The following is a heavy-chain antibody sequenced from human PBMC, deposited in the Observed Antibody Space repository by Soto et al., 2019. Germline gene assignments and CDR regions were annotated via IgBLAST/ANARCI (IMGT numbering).Heavy chain of an antibody. CDR1: GGSISSYY. Sequence: SETLSLTCTVSGGSISSYYWSWIRQPPGKGLEWIGYIYYSGSTNYNPSLKSRVTRSVDTSKNQFSLKLSSVTAADTAVYYCARVTGEEGAFDIWGQGTMVTVSS. V-gene: IGHV4-59*01. CDR2: IYYSGST. CDR3: ARVTGEEGAFDI. J-gene: IGHJ3*02. D-gene: IGHD7-27*01.